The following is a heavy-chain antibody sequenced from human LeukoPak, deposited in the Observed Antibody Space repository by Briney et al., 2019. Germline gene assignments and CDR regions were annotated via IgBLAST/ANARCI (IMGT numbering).Heavy chain of an antibody. CDR3: TTCSGGSCYPHFLRY. V-gene: IGHV3-15*01. Sequence: GGSLRLSCAASGFTFSNAWMSWVRQAPGKGLEWVARIKSKTDGGTTDYAAPVKGRFTISRDDSKNTLYLQMNSLKTEDTAVYYCTTCSGGSCYPHFLRYWGQGTLVTVSS. J-gene: IGHJ4*02. D-gene: IGHD2-15*01. CDR2: IKSKTDGGTT. CDR1: GFTFSNAW.